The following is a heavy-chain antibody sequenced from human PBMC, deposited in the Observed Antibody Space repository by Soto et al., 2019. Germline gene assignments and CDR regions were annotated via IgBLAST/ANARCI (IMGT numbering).Heavy chain of an antibody. V-gene: IGHV1-46*01. CDR2: INPSGGIT. Sequence: ASVKVSCKASGYTFTSYYMHWVRQPPGQGLDWMGIINPSGGITSYAQKFQGRVTMTRDTSTSTVYMDLSSLRSEDTAVYYCARAINYYDSSRQPHVNWFDPWGQGTLVTVSS. CDR3: ARAINYYDSSRQPHVNWFDP. J-gene: IGHJ5*02. D-gene: IGHD3-22*01. CDR1: GYTFTSYY.